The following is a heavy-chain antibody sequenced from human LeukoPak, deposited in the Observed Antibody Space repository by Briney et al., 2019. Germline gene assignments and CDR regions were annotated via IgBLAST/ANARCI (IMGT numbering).Heavy chain of an antibody. CDR1: GFTFSSYW. D-gene: IGHD3-3*01. Sequence: GGSLRLSCAASGFTFSSYWMHWVRQAPGKGLVWVSSISSSSSYIYYADSVKGRFTISRDNAKNSLYLQMNSLRAEDTAVYYCARDAQFWSGCYTGHGMDVWGQGTTVTVSS. CDR2: ISSSSSYI. V-gene: IGHV3-21*01. J-gene: IGHJ6*02. CDR3: ARDAQFWSGCYTGHGMDV.